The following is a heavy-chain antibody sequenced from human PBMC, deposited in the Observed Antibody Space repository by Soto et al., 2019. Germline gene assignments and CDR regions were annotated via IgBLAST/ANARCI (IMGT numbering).Heavy chain of an antibody. D-gene: IGHD2-15*01. J-gene: IGHJ6*02. Sequence: QVQLVESGGGVVQPGRSLRLSCAASGFTFSSYGMHWVRQAPGKGLEWVAVISYDGSNKYYADSVKGRFTISRDNSKNTLYLQMNSLRAEDTAVYYCAKGEGRVAEYGMDVWGQGTTVTVSS. CDR3: AKGEGRVAEYGMDV. V-gene: IGHV3-30*18. CDR2: ISYDGSNK. CDR1: GFTFSSYG.